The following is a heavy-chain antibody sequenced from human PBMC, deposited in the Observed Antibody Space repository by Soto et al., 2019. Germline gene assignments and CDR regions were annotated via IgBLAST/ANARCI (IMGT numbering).Heavy chain of an antibody. D-gene: IGHD3-22*01. CDR2: IYHSGST. Sequence: PSETLSLTCTVSGGSISSGGYSWSWIRQPPGKGLEWIGYIYHSGSTYYNPSLKSRVTISVDRSKNQFSLKLSSVTAADTAVYYCARGSYYDSSVSAFDIWGQGTMVTVSS. CDR1: GGSISSGGYS. J-gene: IGHJ3*02. CDR3: ARGSYYDSSVSAFDI. V-gene: IGHV4-30-2*01.